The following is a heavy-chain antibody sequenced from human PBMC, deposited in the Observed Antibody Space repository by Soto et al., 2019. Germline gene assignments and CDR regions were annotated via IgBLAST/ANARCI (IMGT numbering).Heavy chain of an antibody. V-gene: IGHV1-8*01. CDR1: GYSFTSYG. CDR2: MNPNSGNT. D-gene: IGHD3-16*01. Sequence: QVQLVQSGAEVKKPGASVKVSWKASGYSFTSYGINWVRSATGQGVEWMGWMNPNSGNTGYAQKFQGRVTMTRNTSIRTAYMEPSSLRSEDTAVYYCARPLGDNDACDIWCQGTMVTVSS. J-gene: IGHJ3*02. CDR3: ARPLGDNDACDI.